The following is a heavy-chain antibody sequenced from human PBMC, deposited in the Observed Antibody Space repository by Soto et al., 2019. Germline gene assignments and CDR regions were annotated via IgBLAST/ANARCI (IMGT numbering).Heavy chain of an antibody. D-gene: IGHD6-19*01. V-gene: IGHV1-69*13. CDR2: IIPIFGTA. Sequence: SVKVSCKASGGTFSSYAISWVRQAPGQGLEWMGGIIPIFGTANYAQKFQGRVTITADESTSTAYMELSSLRSEDTAVYYCARAQGSGYSSGWVLDAFDIWGQGTMVTVSS. CDR3: ARAQGSGYSSGWVLDAFDI. J-gene: IGHJ3*02. CDR1: GGTFSSYA.